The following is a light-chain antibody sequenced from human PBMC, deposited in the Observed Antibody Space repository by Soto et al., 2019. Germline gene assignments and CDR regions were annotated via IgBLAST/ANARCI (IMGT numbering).Light chain of an antibody. Sequence: SYELTQPPSVSVSPGQTARITASGDVLPKKYAYRYQQKSGQAPVLVIYDDSDRPSGIPERFSGSNSGNTATLTISRVEAGDEADYYCQVWDSSSDHYVFGTGTKVTVL. CDR2: DDS. V-gene: IGLV3-21*02. J-gene: IGLJ1*01. CDR3: QVWDSSSDHYV. CDR1: VLPKKY.